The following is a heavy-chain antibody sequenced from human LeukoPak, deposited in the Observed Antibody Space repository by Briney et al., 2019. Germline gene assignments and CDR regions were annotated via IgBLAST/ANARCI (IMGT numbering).Heavy chain of an antibody. V-gene: IGHV4-39*07. Sequence: SETLSLTCTVSGGSISSSSYYWGWIRQPPGKGLEWIGSIYYSGSTYYNPSLKSRVTISVDTSKNQFSLKLSSVTAADTAVYYCARDQGDYVWGSYLNWGQGTLVTVSS. J-gene: IGHJ4*02. CDR2: IYYSGST. CDR3: ARDQGDYVWGSYLN. D-gene: IGHD3-16*01. CDR1: GGSISSSSYY.